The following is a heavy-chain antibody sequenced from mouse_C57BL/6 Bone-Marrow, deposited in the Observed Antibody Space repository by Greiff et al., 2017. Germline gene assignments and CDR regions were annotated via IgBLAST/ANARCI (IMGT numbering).Heavy chain of an antibody. J-gene: IGHJ3*01. CDR3: ARGYGSRFAY. CDR2: IIPGSGGT. CDR1: GYAFTNYL. D-gene: IGHD1-1*01. V-gene: IGHV1-54*01. Sequence: VQLQQSGAELVRPGTSVKVSCKASGYAFTNYLIEWVKQRPGQGLEWIGVIIPGSGGTNYNEKFKGKATLTADKSSSTAYMQLSSLTSEDSAVYCCARGYGSRFAYWGQGTLVTVSA.